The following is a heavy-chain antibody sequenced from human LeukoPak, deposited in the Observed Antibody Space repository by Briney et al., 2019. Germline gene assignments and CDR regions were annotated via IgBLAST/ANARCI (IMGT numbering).Heavy chain of an antibody. V-gene: IGHV4-59*11. CDR3: AQYIAARRSWFDP. D-gene: IGHD6-6*01. Sequence: SETLSLTCTVSGGSISSHYWSWIRQPPGKGLEWIGYIYYSGSTNSNPSLKSRVTISVDTSKNQFSLKLSSVTAADTAVYYCAQYIAARRSWFDPWGQGTLVTVSS. CDR2: IYYSGST. CDR1: GGSISSHY. J-gene: IGHJ5*02.